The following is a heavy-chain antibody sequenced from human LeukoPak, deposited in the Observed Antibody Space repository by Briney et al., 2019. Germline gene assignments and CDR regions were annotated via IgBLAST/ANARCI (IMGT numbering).Heavy chain of an antibody. CDR3: AKDKGWGYSTYDFYGMDV. J-gene: IGHJ6*02. V-gene: IGHV3-23*01. Sequence: GGSLRLSCAASGFTFSSYAMSWVRQAPGRGLEWVPAISGSGGNTYYADSVKGRFTISRDNSKNTLYLQMNSLRAEDTAVYYCAKDKGWGYSTYDFYGMDVWGQGTTVTVSS. CDR2: ISGSGGNT. CDR1: GFTFSSYA. D-gene: IGHD1-26*01.